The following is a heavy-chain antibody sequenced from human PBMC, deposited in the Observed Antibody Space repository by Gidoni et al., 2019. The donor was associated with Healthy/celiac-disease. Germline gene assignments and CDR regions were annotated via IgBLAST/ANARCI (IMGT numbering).Heavy chain of an antibody. CDR1: GGTFSSYA. CDR3: ARSNVVDTAMGLDY. Sequence: HVKLVQSGAEVKKLRSSLKVSFKASGGTFSSYAISWVRKAPGQGLEWRVGIIPIYGTANYAQKFQGGVTITADESTSTAYMELSSLRAEDTAVYYCARSNVVDTAMGLDYWGQGTLVTVSS. D-gene: IGHD5-18*01. CDR2: IIPIYGTA. J-gene: IGHJ4*02. V-gene: IGHV1-69*01.